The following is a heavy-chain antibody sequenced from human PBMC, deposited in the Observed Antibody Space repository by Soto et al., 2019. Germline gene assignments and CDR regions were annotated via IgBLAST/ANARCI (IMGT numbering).Heavy chain of an antibody. CDR3: ASRDYGGNSVY. Sequence: QVNLQESGPGLVKPSGTLSLTSAVFGGSISSGTWWGWVRQPPGKGLEGIGEIYHSGITNYNPSLKSRVTISVDKSKNQFALKLSSVTAADTALYYCASRDYGGNSVYWGQGTLVTVSS. D-gene: IGHD4-17*01. V-gene: IGHV4-4*02. CDR2: IYHSGIT. J-gene: IGHJ4*02. CDR1: GGSISSGTW.